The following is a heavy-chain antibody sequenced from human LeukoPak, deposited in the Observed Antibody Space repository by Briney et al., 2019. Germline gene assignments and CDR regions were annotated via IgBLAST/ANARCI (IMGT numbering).Heavy chain of an antibody. CDR3: ARLASLDY. V-gene: IGHV4-39*01. D-gene: IGHD5-12*01. Sequence: SETLSLTCTVSGGSISSSSYHWGWIRQPPGKGLEWIGSIYYSGSTYYNPSLKSRVTISVDTSKNQFSLKLSSVTAADTAVYYCARLASLDYWGQGTLVTVSS. CDR1: GGSISSSSYH. J-gene: IGHJ4*02. CDR2: IYYSGST.